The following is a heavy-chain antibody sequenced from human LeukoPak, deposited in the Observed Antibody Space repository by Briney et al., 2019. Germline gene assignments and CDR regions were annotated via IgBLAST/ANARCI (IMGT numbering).Heavy chain of an antibody. CDR3: ASIEYYDILTGYYLPFDY. J-gene: IGHJ4*02. D-gene: IGHD3-9*01. CDR2: IIPIFGTA. V-gene: IGHV1-69*05. CDR1: GGTFSSYA. Sequence: SVKVSCKASGGTFSSYAVSWVRQAPGQGLEWMGGIIPIFGTANYAQKFQGRVTITTDESTSTAYMELSSLRSEDTAVYYCASIEYYDILTGYYLPFDYWGQGTLVTVSS.